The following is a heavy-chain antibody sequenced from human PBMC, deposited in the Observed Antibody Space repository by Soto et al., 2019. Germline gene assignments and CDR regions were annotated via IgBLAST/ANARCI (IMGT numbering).Heavy chain of an antibody. Sequence: QVQLVESGGGVVQPGTSLRLSCAASGFTFSSHAMHWVRQAPGKGLEWVAVISYDGGNKYYADSVKGRFTTSRANSTTTLYLQMNGVCAADTAVYYCASDLYCAILACYWAAYYYYGMDVWGQGSMVTVSS. D-gene: IGHD3-9*01. V-gene: IGHV3-30-3*01. J-gene: IGHJ6*02. CDR3: ASDLYCAILACYWAAYYYYGMDV. CDR2: ISYDGGNK. CDR1: GFTFSSHA.